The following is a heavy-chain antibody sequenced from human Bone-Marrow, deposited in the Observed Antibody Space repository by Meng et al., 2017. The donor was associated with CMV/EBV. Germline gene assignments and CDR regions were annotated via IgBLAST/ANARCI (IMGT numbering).Heavy chain of an antibody. J-gene: IGHJ4*02. CDR3: ARELRDTYNFDY. Sequence: GESLKISCAASGFTFTSYYIHWVRQAPGQGLEWIGIINPTGGNAGYAQKFQGRVTMTRDTSATTVYMELSSLGSDDTAVYYCARELRDTYNFDYWGQGTLVTVSS. D-gene: IGHD5-24*01. CDR1: GFTFTSYY. CDR2: INPTGGNA. V-gene: IGHV1-46*01.